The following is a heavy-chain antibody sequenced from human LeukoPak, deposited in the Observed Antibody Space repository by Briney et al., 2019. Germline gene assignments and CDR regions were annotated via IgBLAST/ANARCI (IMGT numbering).Heavy chain of an antibody. V-gene: IGHV4-34*01. CDR2: INHSGST. J-gene: IGHJ4*02. CDR3: ARGRGMYSSRWPPSGN. D-gene: IGHD6-13*01. Sequence: PSETLSLTCAVYGGSFSGYYWSWIRQPPGKGLEWIGEINHSGSTNYNPSLKSRVTISVDTSKNQFPLKLSSVTAADTAVYYCARGRGMYSSRWPPSGNWGQGTLVTVSS. CDR1: GGSFSGYY.